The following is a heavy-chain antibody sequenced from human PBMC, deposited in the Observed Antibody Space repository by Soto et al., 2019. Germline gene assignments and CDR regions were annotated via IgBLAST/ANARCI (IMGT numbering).Heavy chain of an antibody. CDR3: ARDRYDFWSGYYTNGMDV. V-gene: IGHV1-58*01. CDR2: IVVGSGNT. D-gene: IGHD3-3*01. CDR1: GFTFTSSA. Sequence: QMQLVQSGPEVKKPGTSVKVSCKASGFTFTSSAVQWVRQARGQRLEWIGWIVVGSGNTNYAQKLQGRVTMTTDTSTSTAYMELRSLRSDDTAVYYCARDRYDFWSGYYTNGMDVWGQGTTVTVSS. J-gene: IGHJ6*02.